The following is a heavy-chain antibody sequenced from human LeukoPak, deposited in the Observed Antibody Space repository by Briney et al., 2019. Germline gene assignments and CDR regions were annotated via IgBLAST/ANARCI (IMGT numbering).Heavy chain of an antibody. CDR1: GFTFTNAW. J-gene: IGHJ4*02. CDR3: TTEVRWEPCLFFDC. V-gene: IGHV3-15*01. D-gene: IGHD1-26*01. CDR2: IKSKTDGGTT. Sequence: GGSLRLSCAASGFTFTNAWMSWVRQAPGKGLEWVGRIKSKTDGGTTDYAAPVKGRFTISRDDSKNTLSLQMNSLKTEDTAVYYCTTEVRWEPCLFFDCWGQGTLVNVSS.